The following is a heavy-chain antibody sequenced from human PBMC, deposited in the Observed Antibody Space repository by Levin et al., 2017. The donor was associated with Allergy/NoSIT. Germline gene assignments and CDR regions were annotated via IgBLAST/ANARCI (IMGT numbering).Heavy chain of an antibody. D-gene: IGHD3-10*01. CDR1: GFTFSSYS. J-gene: IGHJ5*02. V-gene: IGHV3-48*01. CDR2: ISSSSSTI. CDR3: ARADYYGSGSYPFWFDP. Sequence: PGGSLRLSCAASGFTFSSYSMNWVRQAPGKGLEWVSYISSSSSTIYYADSVKGRFTISRDNAKNSLYLQMNSLRAEDTAVYYCARADYYGSGSYPFWFDPWGQGTLVTVSS.